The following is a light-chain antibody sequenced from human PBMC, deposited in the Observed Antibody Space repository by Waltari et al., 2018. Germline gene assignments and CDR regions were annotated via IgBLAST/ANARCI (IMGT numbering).Light chain of an antibody. Sequence: QSVVTQPPSASAPPGQRVTMSCSGSNSNIGKNTVNWYQQLPGTAPKLLVFRNDQRPSGVPDRFSASRSGTSAARAISGLQFDDEADYYCATWDDSLNGGVFGGGTRLTVL. J-gene: IGLJ3*02. CDR3: ATWDDSLNGGV. V-gene: IGLV1-44*01. CDR1: NSNIGKNT. CDR2: RND.